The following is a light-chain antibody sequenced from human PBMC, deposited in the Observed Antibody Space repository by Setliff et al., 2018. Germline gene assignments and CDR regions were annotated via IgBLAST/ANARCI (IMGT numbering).Light chain of an antibody. CDR1: SSNIGAGYD. CDR3: GSYAGNNNLL. CDR2: GNS. J-gene: IGLJ3*02. V-gene: IGLV1-40*01. Sequence: QSVLTQPPSVSGAPGQRVTISCTGSSSNIGAGYDVHWYQQLPGTAPKLLIYGNSNRPSGVPDRFSGSKSGTSASLAITGLQAEDEADYYCGSYAGNNNLLFGGGTKVTVL.